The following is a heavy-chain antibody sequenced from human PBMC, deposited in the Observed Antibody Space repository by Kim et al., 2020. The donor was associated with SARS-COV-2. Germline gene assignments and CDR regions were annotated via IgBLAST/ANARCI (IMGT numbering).Heavy chain of an antibody. CDR1: GYTLTELS. CDR3: ATTSVVIKSHWFDP. V-gene: IGHV1-24*01. CDR2: FDPEDGET. Sequence: ASVKVSCKVSGYTLTELSMHWVRQAPGKGLEWMGGFDPEDGETIYAQKFQGRVTMTGDTSTDTAYMELSSLRSEDTAVYYCATTSVVIKSHWFDPWGQGTLVTVSS. D-gene: IGHD3-22*01. J-gene: IGHJ5*02.